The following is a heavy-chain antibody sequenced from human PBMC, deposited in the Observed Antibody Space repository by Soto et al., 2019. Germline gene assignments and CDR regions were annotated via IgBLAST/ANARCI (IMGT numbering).Heavy chain of an antibody. CDR2: ISGSGGST. J-gene: IGHJ4*02. CDR3: AKPFVYDFWSGYTH. Sequence: EVQLLESGGGLVQPGGSLRLSCTASGFTFSSYAMSWVRQAPGKGLEWVSAISGSGGSTYYADSVKGRFTISRDNSKNTLYLQMNSLRAEDTAVYYCAKPFVYDFWSGYTHWGQGTLVTVSS. V-gene: IGHV3-23*01. D-gene: IGHD3-3*01. CDR1: GFTFSSYA.